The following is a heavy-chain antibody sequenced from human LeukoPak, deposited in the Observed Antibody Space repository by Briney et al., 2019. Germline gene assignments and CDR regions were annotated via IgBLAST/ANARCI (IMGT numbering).Heavy chain of an antibody. V-gene: IGHV4-59*01. Sequence: SETLSLTCTGSGCSISSYYWSWIRQPPGKGLEWIGYIYYSGSTNYNPSLKSRVTISVGTSKNQFSLKLSSVTAADTAVYYCARGKVQGVIFDYWGQGTLVTVSS. D-gene: IGHD3-10*01. CDR3: ARGKVQGVIFDY. CDR1: GCSISSYY. J-gene: IGHJ4*02. CDR2: IYYSGST.